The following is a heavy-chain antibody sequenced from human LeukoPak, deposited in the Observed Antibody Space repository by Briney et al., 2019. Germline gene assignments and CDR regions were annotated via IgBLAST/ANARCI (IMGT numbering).Heavy chain of an antibody. V-gene: IGHV3-30*03. CDR1: GFTFSSYG. CDR2: ISYGGSYK. J-gene: IGHJ3*02. D-gene: IGHD6-19*01. CDR3: AREEVAGGAFDI. Sequence: GRSLRLSCAASGFTFSSYGMHWVRQAPGKGLEWVAVISYGGSYKYYVDSVKGRFTISRDNSKNTLYLQMNSLRAEDTAVYYCAREEVAGGAFDIWGQGTMVTVSS.